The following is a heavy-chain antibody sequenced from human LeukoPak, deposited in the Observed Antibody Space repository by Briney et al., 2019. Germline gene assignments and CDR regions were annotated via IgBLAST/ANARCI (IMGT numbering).Heavy chain of an antibody. Sequence: SETLSLTCTVSGGSISSYYWSWIRQPPGKGLEWIGYIYYSGSTNYNPSLKSRVTISVDTSKNQFSLKLSSVTAADTAVYYCAREGHYGSGIDYWGQGTLVTVSS. CDR3: AREGHYGSGIDY. J-gene: IGHJ4*02. CDR2: IYYSGST. CDR1: GGSISSYY. D-gene: IGHD3-10*01. V-gene: IGHV4-59*01.